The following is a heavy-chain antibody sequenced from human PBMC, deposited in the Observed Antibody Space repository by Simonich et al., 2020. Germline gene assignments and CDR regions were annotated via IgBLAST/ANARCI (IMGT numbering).Heavy chain of an antibody. J-gene: IGHJ2*01. CDR2: IKQDGSEK. CDR1: GFTFSSYW. Sequence: EVQLVESGGGLVQPGGYLRLSCAASGFTFSSYWMSWVRQAPGRWQEVWANIKQDGSEKYYVESVKGRFTISRDNAKNSLYLQRNSRRAEDTAVYYCAREYSSSSDPYWYFDLWGRGTLVTVSS. D-gene: IGHD6-6*01. CDR3: AREYSSSSDPYWYFDL. V-gene: IGHV3-7*01.